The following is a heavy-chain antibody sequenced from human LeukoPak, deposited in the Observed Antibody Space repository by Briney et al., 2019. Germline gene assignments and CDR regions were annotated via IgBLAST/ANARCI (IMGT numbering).Heavy chain of an antibody. D-gene: IGHD1-26*01. CDR1: GFTFSNYG. CDR2: IWYDGTNK. J-gene: IGHJ4*02. V-gene: IGHV3-33*01. Sequence: GALFSPSCVASGFTFSNYGMCWVRQPPGKELVWVAVIWYDGTNKYYADSVKGRFTISRDNSKNTLYLQMNSLTAEDTAVYNSARGDSGSSGFFDYWGQGTLVTVSS. CDR3: ARGDSGSSGFFDY.